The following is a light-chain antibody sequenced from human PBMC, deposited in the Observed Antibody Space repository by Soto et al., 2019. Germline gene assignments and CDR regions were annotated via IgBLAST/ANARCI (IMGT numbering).Light chain of an antibody. CDR2: HXS. Sequence: DIQMTQSPSSLSASVGDRVTLPXRARQGVAPYLAWYQQEQGXVPKXXXAHXSTLQSGGPSRLSGSGSETDFTLTISSLQPEYFATYYCQKYKNATRTFGQGTRLEIK. J-gene: IGKJ5*01. CDR3: QKYKNATRT. CDR1: QGVAPY. V-gene: IGKV1-27*01.